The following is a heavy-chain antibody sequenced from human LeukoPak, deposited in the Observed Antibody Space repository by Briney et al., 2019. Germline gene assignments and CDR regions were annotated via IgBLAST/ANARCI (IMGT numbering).Heavy chain of an antibody. CDR3: ARVYRFSGKRGGLGY. CDR1: GFTFSSYA. D-gene: IGHD1-26*01. J-gene: IGHJ4*02. V-gene: IGHV3-23*01. Sequence: GGSLRLSCAASGFTFSSYAMSWVRQAPGKGLEWVSAISGSGGSTYYADSVKGRFTISRDNSKNTLYLQMNSLRAEDTAVYYCARVYRFSGKRGGLGYWGQGTLVTVSS. CDR2: ISGSGGST.